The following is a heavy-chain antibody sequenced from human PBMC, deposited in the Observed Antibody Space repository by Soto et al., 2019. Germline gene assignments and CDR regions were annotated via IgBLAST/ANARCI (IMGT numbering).Heavy chain of an antibody. Sequence: ASVKVSCKASGYTFTGYYMHWVRQAPGQGLEWMGWINPNSGGTNYAQKFQGRVTMTRDTSISTAYMELSRLRSDDTAVYYCAACGGDCYSEYFQHWGQGTLVTVSS. D-gene: IGHD2-21*02. CDR3: AACGGDCYSEYFQH. J-gene: IGHJ1*01. V-gene: IGHV1-2*02. CDR2: INPNSGGT. CDR1: GYTFTGYY.